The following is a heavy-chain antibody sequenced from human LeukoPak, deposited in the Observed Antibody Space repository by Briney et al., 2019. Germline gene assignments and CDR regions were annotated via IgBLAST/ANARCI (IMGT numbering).Heavy chain of an antibody. D-gene: IGHD6-13*01. CDR1: GGSISSSSYY. CDR2: IYYSGCT. CDR3: ARVVAAAGNNWFDP. Sequence: SETLSLTCTVSGGSISSSSYYWGWIRQPPGKGLERIGIIYYSGCTYSNPSLSSRVTISVDTSKHRFSVKLNSVTAAYTAVHYCARVVAAAGNNWFDPWGQGTQVTVSS. J-gene: IGHJ5*02. V-gene: IGHV4-39*07.